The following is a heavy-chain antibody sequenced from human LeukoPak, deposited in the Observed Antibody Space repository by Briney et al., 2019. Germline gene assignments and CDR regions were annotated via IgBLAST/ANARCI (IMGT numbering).Heavy chain of an antibody. D-gene: IGHD2/OR15-2a*01. CDR3: AKDNLLAQSDSTLGKNLFDY. CDR1: GFTFSSYA. V-gene: IGHV3-23*01. CDR2: ISGSGGST. J-gene: IGHJ4*02. Sequence: PGGSLRLSCAASGFTFSSYAMSWVRQAPGKGLEWVSAISGSGGSTYYADSVKGRFTISRDNFKNTLDLQMSSLRAEDTALYYCAKDNLLAQSDSTLGKNLFDYWGQGTLVTVSS.